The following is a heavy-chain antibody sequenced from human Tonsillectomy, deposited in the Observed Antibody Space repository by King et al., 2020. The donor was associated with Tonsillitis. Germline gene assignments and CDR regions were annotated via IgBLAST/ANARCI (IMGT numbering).Heavy chain of an antibody. Sequence: VQLVESGGGLVQPGGSLRLSCAASGFTFSSYAMHWVRQAPGKGLEYVSAISSNGGSTYYANSVKGRFTTSRDNSKNTLYLQMGSLRAEDMAVYYCARDAGDGPTDYWGQGTLVTVSS. CDR3: ARDAGDGPTDY. CDR2: ISSNGGST. CDR1: GFTFSSYA. J-gene: IGHJ4*02. V-gene: IGHV3-64*01. D-gene: IGHD5-24*01.